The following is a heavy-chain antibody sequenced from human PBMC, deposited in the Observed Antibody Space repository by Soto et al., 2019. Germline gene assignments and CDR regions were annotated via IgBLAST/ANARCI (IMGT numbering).Heavy chain of an antibody. D-gene: IGHD3-3*01. J-gene: IGHJ4*02. Sequence: SETLSLTCAVYGGFPFNGYYWTWIRQPPGKGLEWIGEINHSGSTNYSPSLKSRVTISADTSKNQFSLKLSSVTAADTAVYYCAARSISIFGVVTAPSWGQGTLVTVSS. CDR1: GGFPFNGYY. V-gene: IGHV4-34*01. CDR3: AARSISIFGVVTAPS. CDR2: INHSGST.